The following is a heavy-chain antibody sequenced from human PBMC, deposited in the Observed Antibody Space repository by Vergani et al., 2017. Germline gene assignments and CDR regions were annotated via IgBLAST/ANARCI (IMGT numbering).Heavy chain of an antibody. D-gene: IGHD1-26*01. V-gene: IGHV3-7*01. CDR3: ARGHPVGSY. Sequence: EVEVVESGGGLVQPGGSLRLSCAASGFRFSNYWIHWLRQAPGKGLERVSAIKEDGSAKQYVESVKGRFTISRDNAKSSLYLQMNSLRVADTAVYYCARGHPVGSYWGQGTLVTVSS. CDR1: GFRFSNYW. CDR2: IKEDGSAK. J-gene: IGHJ4*02.